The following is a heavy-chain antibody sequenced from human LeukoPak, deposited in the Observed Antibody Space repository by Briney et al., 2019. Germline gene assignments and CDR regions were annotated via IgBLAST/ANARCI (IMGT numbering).Heavy chain of an antibody. Sequence: GGSLRLSCAASGFTFSDYYMSWIRQAPGKGLEWVSAISGSGGSTYYADSVKGRFTISRDNSKNTLYLQMNSLRAEDTAVYYCAKGAIAAAIHYYYYMDVWGKGTTVTVSS. J-gene: IGHJ6*03. V-gene: IGHV3-23*01. CDR3: AKGAIAAAIHYYYYMDV. CDR2: ISGSGGST. CDR1: GFTFSDYY. D-gene: IGHD6-13*01.